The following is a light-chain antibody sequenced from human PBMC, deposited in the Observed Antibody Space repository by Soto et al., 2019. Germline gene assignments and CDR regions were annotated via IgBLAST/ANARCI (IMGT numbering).Light chain of an antibody. J-gene: IGKJ1*01. V-gene: IGKV1-5*01. Sequence: DIQMTQSPSTQSASVGDRVTITCRASQTIDKKLAWYQQKPGKAPKLLIFDASTLESGVPSRFSGSGSGTEFSLSINSLQPDDLATYYCQQYDLYWTFGQGTKVDIK. CDR1: QTIDKK. CDR2: DAS. CDR3: QQYDLYWT.